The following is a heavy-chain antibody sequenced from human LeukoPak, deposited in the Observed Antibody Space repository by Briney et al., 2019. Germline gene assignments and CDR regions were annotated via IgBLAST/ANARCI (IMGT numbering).Heavy chain of an antibody. J-gene: IGHJ4*02. Sequence: GGSLRLSCAASGFTFSSYAMSWVRQAPGKGLEWVSSISSSSSYIYYADSVKGRFTISRDNAKNSLYLQMNSLRAEDTAVYYCARERDGIAVAGLDYWGQGTLVTVSS. CDR1: GFTFSSYA. D-gene: IGHD6-19*01. V-gene: IGHV3-21*01. CDR3: ARERDGIAVAGLDY. CDR2: ISSSSSYI.